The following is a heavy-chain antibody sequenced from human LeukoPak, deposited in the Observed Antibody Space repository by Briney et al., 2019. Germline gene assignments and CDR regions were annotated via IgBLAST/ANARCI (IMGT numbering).Heavy chain of an antibody. CDR3: ARYRDYAYAFDI. D-gene: IGHD4-17*01. V-gene: IGHV1-3*01. Sequence: ASVKVSCKASGYTFTSYAMHWVRQAPGQRLEWMGWISAGNGNTKYSQKFQGRVTITRDTSASTAYMELSSLRSEDTAVYYCARYRDYAYAFDIWGQGTMVTVSS. CDR2: ISAGNGNT. CDR1: GYTFTSYA. J-gene: IGHJ3*02.